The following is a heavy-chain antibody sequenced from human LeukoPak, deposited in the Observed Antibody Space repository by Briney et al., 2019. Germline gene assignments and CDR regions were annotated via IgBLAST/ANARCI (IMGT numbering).Heavy chain of an antibody. CDR3: AREVRGGDYDY. D-gene: IGHD2-21*01. J-gene: IGHJ4*02. CDR2: ISSSSSTI. Sequence: GGSLRLSCAASGFTFSSYSMNWVRQAPGKGLEWASYISSSSSTIYYADSVKGRFTISRDNARNSLYLQMNSLRAEDTAVYYCAREVRGGDYDYWGQGTLVTVSS. V-gene: IGHV3-48*04. CDR1: GFTFSSYS.